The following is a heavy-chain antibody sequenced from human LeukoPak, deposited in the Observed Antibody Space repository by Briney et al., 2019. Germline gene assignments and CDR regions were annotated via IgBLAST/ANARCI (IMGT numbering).Heavy chain of an antibody. J-gene: IGHJ4*02. D-gene: IGHD3-22*01. CDR1: GGSISSYY. Sequence: PSETLSLTCTVSGGSISSYYWSWIRQPPGKGLEWIGYIYYSGSTNYNPSLKSRVTISVDTSKNQFSLKLSSVTAADTAVYYCARGDSSGYWTYYFDYWGQGTLVTVSS. V-gene: IGHV4-59*01. CDR3: ARGDSSGYWTYYFDY. CDR2: IYYSGST.